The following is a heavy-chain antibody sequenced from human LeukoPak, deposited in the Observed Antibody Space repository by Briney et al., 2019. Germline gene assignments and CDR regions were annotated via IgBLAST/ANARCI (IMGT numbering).Heavy chain of an antibody. CDR3: AKDPRYYYDSSGYFY. CDR2: ISGSGGST. CDR1: GFTFSSYA. Sequence: SGGSLRLSCAASGFTFSSYAMSWVRRAPGKGLEWVSAISGSGGSTYYADSVKGRFTISRDNSKNTLYLQMNSLRAEDTAVYYCAKDPRYYYDSSGYFYWGQGTLVTVSS. J-gene: IGHJ4*02. V-gene: IGHV3-23*01. D-gene: IGHD3-22*01.